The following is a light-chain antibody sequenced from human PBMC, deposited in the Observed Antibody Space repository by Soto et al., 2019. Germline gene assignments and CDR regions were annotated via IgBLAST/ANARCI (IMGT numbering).Light chain of an antibody. Sequence: EIVMTQSPATLSVSPGERAPLSCRARQSVSSNLAWYQQKPGQAPRLLIYDASNRATGIPARFSGSGSGTDFTLTISSLEPEDFAVYYCQQRSNWPPSATFGQGTRLEIK. CDR1: QSVSSN. V-gene: IGKV3-11*01. CDR3: QQRSNWPPSAT. J-gene: IGKJ5*01. CDR2: DAS.